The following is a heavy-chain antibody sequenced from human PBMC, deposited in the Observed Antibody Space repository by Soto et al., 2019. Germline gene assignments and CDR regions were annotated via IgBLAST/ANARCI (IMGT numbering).Heavy chain of an antibody. V-gene: IGHV3-30*18. CDR2: ISYDGSNK. CDR3: AKDVVVRATTGLGDYYYYYGMDV. D-gene: IGHD1-26*01. J-gene: IGHJ6*02. Sequence: PGGSLRLSCAASGFTFSSYGMHWVRQAPGKGLEWVAVISYDGSNKYYADSVKGRFTISRDNSKNTLYLQMNSLRAEDTAVYYCAKDVVVRATTGLGDYYYYYGMDVWGQGTTVTVSS. CDR1: GFTFSSYG.